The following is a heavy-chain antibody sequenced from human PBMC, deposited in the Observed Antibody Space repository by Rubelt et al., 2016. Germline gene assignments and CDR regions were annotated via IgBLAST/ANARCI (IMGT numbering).Heavy chain of an antibody. CDR3: TSADTTTWSNNY. J-gene: IGHJ4*02. CDR1: GFSFSNYW. CDR2: INTDGSSI. Sequence: VQLLDSGGGLVQPGGSLRLSCAASGFSFSNYWMYWVRQAPGKGLVWVSRINTDGSSITYADSVKGRFTISRDNAKNTLYLQMNSLRVEDTAVYFCTSADTTTWSNNYWGQGSLVTVSS. D-gene: IGHD5-18*01. V-gene: IGHV3-74*02.